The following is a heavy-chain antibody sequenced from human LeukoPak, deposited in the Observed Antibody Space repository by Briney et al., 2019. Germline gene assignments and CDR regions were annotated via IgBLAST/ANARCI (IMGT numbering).Heavy chain of an antibody. CDR1: GITFSSYG. V-gene: IGHV3-30*02. J-gene: IGHJ4*02. CDR3: AILHYYSYDSSTYSPFDY. CDR2: IRHDGGGN. D-gene: IGHD3-22*01. Sequence: AVSLTLSCAASGITFSSYGMHWVRQAPGKGLDWVAFIRHDGGGNYYAHSVKGRITIFRDNSKNTLYPQMNSLRADDTAVFYCAILHYYSYDSSTYSPFDYWGQGNLVTVSS.